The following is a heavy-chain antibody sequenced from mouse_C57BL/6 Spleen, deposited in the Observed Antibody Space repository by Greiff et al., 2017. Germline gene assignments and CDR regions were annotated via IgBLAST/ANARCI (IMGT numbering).Heavy chain of an antibody. CDR2: INYDGSST. Sequence: EVQLVESEGGLVQPGSSMKLSCTASGFTFSDYYMAWVRQVPEKGLEWVANINYDGSSTYYLDSLKSPFIISRDNATNLLSLQMSRLKSEYPATYYCSMEAVACYPFSAMSSCCPVTSVTVSS. D-gene: IGHD3-3*01. CDR3: SMEAVACYPFSAMSS. V-gene: IGHV5-16*01. J-gene: IGHJ4*01. CDR1: GFTFSDYY.